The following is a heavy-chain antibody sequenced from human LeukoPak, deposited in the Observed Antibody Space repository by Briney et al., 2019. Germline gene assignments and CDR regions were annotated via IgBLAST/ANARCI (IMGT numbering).Heavy chain of an antibody. CDR2: ISSAGGYI. J-gene: IGHJ4*02. V-gene: IGHV3-21*01. D-gene: IGHD2-2*01. CDR3: AREIVSSNSFDN. CDR1: GFTFSSYT. Sequence: KSGGSLRLSCAASGFTFSSYTLNWVRQAPGKGLEWVSSISSAGGYIYYADSVKGRFTISRDNAKNSLYLQTNSLRAVDTAVYYCAREIVSSNSFDNWGQGTLVTVSS.